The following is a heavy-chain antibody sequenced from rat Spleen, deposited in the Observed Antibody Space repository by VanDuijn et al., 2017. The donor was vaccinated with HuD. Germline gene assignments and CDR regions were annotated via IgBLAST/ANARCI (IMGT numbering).Heavy chain of an antibody. Sequence: EVQLQESGPGLVKPSQSLSLTCSVTGYSITSNYWGWIRKFPGNKMEWMGYINGAGSTNYNPSLKSRISITRDTSKNQVFLQVNSVTTEDTATYYCARRWGQVYNNYFDYWGQGVMVTVSS. CDR1: GYSITSNY. CDR2: INGAGST. CDR3: ARRWGQVYNNYFDY. J-gene: IGHJ2*01. D-gene: IGHD1-10*01. V-gene: IGHV3-3*01.